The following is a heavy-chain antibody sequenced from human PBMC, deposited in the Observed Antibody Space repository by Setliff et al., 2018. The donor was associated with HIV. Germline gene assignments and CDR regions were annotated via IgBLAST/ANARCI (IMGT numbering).Heavy chain of an antibody. D-gene: IGHD3-22*01. CDR3: ARKIYYYESRDKGWFDS. Sequence: SVKVSCKASGGTFSSYAISWVRQAPGQGLEWMGGIIPIFGTANYAQKFQGRVTITADESTSTAYMELSSLRSEDTAVYYCARKIYYYESRDKGWFDSWGQGTLVTVSS. V-gene: IGHV1-69*13. J-gene: IGHJ5*01. CDR2: IIPIFGTA. CDR1: GGTFSSYA.